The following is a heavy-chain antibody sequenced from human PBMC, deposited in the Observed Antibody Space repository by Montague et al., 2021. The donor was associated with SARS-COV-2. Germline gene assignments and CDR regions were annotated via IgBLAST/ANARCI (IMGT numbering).Heavy chain of an antibody. CDR2: VNQRGSA. V-gene: IGHV4-34*01. D-gene: IGHD3-10*01. CDR1: GDSFSGYY. J-gene: IGHJ4*02. Sequence: SETLSLTCAGYGDSFSGYYWRWIDQHTAKGLARPGEVNQRGSANNNPSLKSRVIISVDTSKNQFSLKLSSVTAADTAVYYCARRGSSVWGVTVSAELDYWGQGSLVIGSS. CDR3: ARRGSSVWGVTVSAELDY.